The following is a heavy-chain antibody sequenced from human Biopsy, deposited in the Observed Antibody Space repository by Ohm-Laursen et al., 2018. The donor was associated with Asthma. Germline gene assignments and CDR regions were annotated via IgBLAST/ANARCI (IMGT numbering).Heavy chain of an antibody. Sequence: LRLSCAASGFTFGDYWMSWVRQVPGKGLEWVANIKHDGTEKNHVDSLKGRFTISRDFSKNTLHLQMHSLRVEDTAVYYCARGDSSGWSHYYFDYWGQGTLVTVSS. J-gene: IGHJ4*02. V-gene: IGHV3-7*03. CDR1: GFTFGDYW. D-gene: IGHD6-19*01. CDR2: IKHDGTEK. CDR3: ARGDSSGWSHYYFDY.